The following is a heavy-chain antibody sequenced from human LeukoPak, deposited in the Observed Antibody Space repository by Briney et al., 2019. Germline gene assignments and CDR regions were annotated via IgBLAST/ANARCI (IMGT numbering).Heavy chain of an antibody. V-gene: IGHV1-2*02. CDR2: VNPNSGGT. CDR3: ASLERLRYFDWLSPYLDGY. CDR1: GYTFTGYY. J-gene: IGHJ4*02. Sequence: ASVKVSCKASGYTFTGYYMHWVRQAPGQGLEWMGWVNPNSGGTNYAQKSQGRVTMTRDTSISTAYMELSRLRSDDTAVYYCASLERLRYFDWLSPYLDGYWGQGTLVTVSS. D-gene: IGHD3-9*01.